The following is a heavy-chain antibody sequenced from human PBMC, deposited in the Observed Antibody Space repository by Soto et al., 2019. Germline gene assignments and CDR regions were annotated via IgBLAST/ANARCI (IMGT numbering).Heavy chain of an antibody. J-gene: IGHJ3*02. Sequence: QVQLQQWGAGLLKPSETLSLTCAVYGGSFSGYYWSWIRQPPGKGLEWIGEINHSGSTNYNPSLKSRVTISVDTSKNQFSLKLSSVTAADTAVYYCARGEDIVVVPAAIAFDIWGQGIMVTVSS. V-gene: IGHV4-34*01. CDR3: ARGEDIVVVPAAIAFDI. D-gene: IGHD2-2*02. CDR2: INHSGST. CDR1: GGSFSGYY.